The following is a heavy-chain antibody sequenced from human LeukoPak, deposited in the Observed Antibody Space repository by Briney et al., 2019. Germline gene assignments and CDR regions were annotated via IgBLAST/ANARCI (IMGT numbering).Heavy chain of an antibody. CDR2: IYHSGST. Sequence: PSKTLSLTCTVSGGSISSGGYYWSWIRQPPGKGLEWIGYIYHSGSTYYNPSLKSRVTISVDRSKNQFSLKLSSVTAADTAVYYCARFKGSTWGDGFDLWGQGTMVTVSS. D-gene: IGHD3-16*01. V-gene: IGHV4-30-2*01. J-gene: IGHJ3*01. CDR1: GGSISSGGYY. CDR3: ARFKGSTWGDGFDL.